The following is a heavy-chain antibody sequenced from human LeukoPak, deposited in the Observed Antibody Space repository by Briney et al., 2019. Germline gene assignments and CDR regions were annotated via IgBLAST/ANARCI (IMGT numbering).Heavy chain of an antibody. J-gene: IGHJ4*02. V-gene: IGHV3-48*01. CDR3: AREYGYNTAHFDY. CDR2: IHSSGSTI. CDR1: GFTFSDYS. Sequence: GGSLRLSCTASGFTFSDYSMNWVRQAPGKGLEWVSYIHSSGSTIYYADSVKDRFTNSRDNAKNSLYLQMNSLRAESTAVYYCAREYGYNTAHFDYWGQGTLVTVSS. D-gene: IGHD5-24*01.